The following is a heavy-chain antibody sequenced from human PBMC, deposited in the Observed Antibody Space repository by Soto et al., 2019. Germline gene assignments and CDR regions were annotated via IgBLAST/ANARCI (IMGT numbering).Heavy chain of an antibody. D-gene: IGHD4-4*01. Sequence: SETLSLTCTVSGGSISSGDYYWSWIRQPPGKGLEWIGHIYYSGSTYYNPSLKSRVSISVDTSKNQFSLKLSSVTAADTAVYYCARVRTYTWYFDYWGQGTLVTVSS. CDR3: ARVRTYTWYFDY. CDR2: IYYSGST. CDR1: GGSISSGDYY. J-gene: IGHJ4*02. V-gene: IGHV4-30-4*01.